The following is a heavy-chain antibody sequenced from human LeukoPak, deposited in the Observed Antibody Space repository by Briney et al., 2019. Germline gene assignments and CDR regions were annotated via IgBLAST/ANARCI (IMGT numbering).Heavy chain of an antibody. CDR2: IKQDGSEK. V-gene: IGHV3-7*01. CDR1: GFTFSSYW. Sequence: GGSLRLSCAASGFTFSSYWMSWVRQAPGKGLEWVANIKQDGSEKYYVDSVKGRFTISRDNAKNSLYLQMNSLRAEDTAVYYCAREVGNVDTAISDYWGLGTLVTVSS. J-gene: IGHJ4*02. D-gene: IGHD5-18*01. CDR3: AREVGNVDTAISDY.